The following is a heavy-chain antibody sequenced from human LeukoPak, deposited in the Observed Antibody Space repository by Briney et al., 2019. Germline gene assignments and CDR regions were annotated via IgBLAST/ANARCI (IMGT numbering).Heavy chain of an antibody. CDR3: ATSFVVVPAAMPDLCYYYGMDV. CDR2: IYSGGST. D-gene: IGHD2-2*01. Sequence: GGSLRLSCAASTFTVSSNYMSWVRQAPGKGLEWVSVIYSGGSTYSADSVKGRFTVSRHNSKNTLYLQMNSLRAEDTAVYYCATSFVVVPAAMPDLCYYYGMDVWGQGTTVTVSS. V-gene: IGHV3-53*04. CDR1: TFTVSSNY. J-gene: IGHJ6*02.